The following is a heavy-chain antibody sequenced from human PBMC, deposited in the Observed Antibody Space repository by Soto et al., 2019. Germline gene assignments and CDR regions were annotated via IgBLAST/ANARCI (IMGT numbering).Heavy chain of an antibody. J-gene: IGHJ5*01. D-gene: IGHD2-15*01. CDR1: GDSISTVDYF. Sequence: QVQLLESGPGLVKPSQTLSLTCSVSGDSISTVDYFWAWIRQPPGQALEYIGYIYKSATTYYNPSFERRVAISLDTSKSQCSLNVTSVTAADTAVYFCARGRYCLTGRCFPNWFDSWGQGTLVTVSS. V-gene: IGHV4-30-4*01. CDR2: IYKSATT. CDR3: ARGRYCLTGRCFPNWFDS.